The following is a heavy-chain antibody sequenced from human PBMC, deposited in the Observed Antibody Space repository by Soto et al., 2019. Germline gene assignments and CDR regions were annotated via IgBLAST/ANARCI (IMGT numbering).Heavy chain of an antibody. CDR2: LIPIFGTA. D-gene: IGHD3-22*01. V-gene: IGHV1-69*06. J-gene: IGHJ4*02. Sequence: QVQLVQSGAEVKKPGSSVKVSCKASGGTFSSYAISWVRQAPGQGLEWMGGLIPIFGTANYAQKFQGRVTITADKSTSTAYMELSSLRAEDTAVYYWARDHYLPYYDSSGYQDYYFDYWGQGTLVTVSS. CDR3: ARDHYLPYYDSSGYQDYYFDY. CDR1: GGTFSSYA.